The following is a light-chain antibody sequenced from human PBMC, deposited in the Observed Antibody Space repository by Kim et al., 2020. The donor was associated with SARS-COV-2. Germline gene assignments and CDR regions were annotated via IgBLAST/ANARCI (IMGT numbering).Light chain of an antibody. V-gene: IGLV3-21*04. J-gene: IGLJ7*01. CDR1: NIGSKS. CDR2: YDS. CDR3: QVWDSSSDHPV. Sequence: SYELTQPPSVSVAPGKTARITCGGNNIGSKSVHWYQQKPGQTPVLVIYYDSDRPSGIPERFSGSNSGNTATLTISRVEAGDEADYYCQVWDSSSDHPVFGRYTQLIVL.